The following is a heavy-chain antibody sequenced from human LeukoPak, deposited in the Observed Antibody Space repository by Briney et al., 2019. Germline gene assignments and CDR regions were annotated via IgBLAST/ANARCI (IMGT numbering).Heavy chain of an antibody. CDR3: ARDPSSSSEPYYFDY. V-gene: IGHV4-59*01. J-gene: IGHJ4*02. CDR1: GGSISSYY. D-gene: IGHD6-6*01. Sequence: SETLSLTCTVSGGSISSYYWSWLRQPPGKGLEWFGYIYYSGSTNYNPSLKSRVTISVDTSKNQFSLKLSSVTAADTAVYYCARDPSSSSEPYYFDYWGQGTLVTVSS. CDR2: IYYSGST.